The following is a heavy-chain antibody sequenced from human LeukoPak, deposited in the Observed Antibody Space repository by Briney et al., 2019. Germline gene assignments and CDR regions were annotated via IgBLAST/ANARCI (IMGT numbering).Heavy chain of an antibody. CDR1: GVSVSSGSYY. CDR2: IYYSGNT. V-gene: IGHV4-61*01. CDR3: ARLEVAAAEGFDP. Sequence: SETLSLTCTVSGVSVSSGSYYWSWIRQPPGKGLEWIGYIYYSGNTNYNPSLKSRVTISVDTSKNQFSLKLSSVTAADTAVYYCARLEVAAAEGFDPWGQGTLVTVSS. J-gene: IGHJ5*02. D-gene: IGHD6-13*01.